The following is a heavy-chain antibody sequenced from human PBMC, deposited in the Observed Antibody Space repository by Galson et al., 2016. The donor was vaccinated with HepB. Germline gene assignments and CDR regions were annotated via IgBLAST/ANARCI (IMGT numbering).Heavy chain of an antibody. CDR2: IYYSGRT. CDR1: GASISGYY. J-gene: IGHJ6*02. D-gene: IGHD6-19*01. CDR3: ARDDSGGWYGFHYGMDV. V-gene: IGHV4-59*01. Sequence: TLSLTCTVSGASISGYYLSWIRQPPGKGLEWIGYIYYSGRTNYNPSLKSRVTISLDTSKNQFSLKLSSVTAADTAVYYCARDDSGGWYGFHYGMDVWGQGTTVTVSS.